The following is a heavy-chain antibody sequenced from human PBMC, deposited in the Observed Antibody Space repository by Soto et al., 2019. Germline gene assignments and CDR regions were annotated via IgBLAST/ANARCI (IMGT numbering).Heavy chain of an antibody. D-gene: IGHD6-19*01. CDR3: VQTTGWPGFDF. J-gene: IGHJ4*02. Sequence: EVQLVESRGGLIQPGGSLILSCAASGFTVSSKYMTWVRQAPGKGLEWVSVIYGGGTTYYADSVKGRFTISRDNSKNTLYLQMNSLRAEDTAVYYCVQTTGWPGFDFWGQGTLVTVSS. CDR2: IYGGGTT. V-gene: IGHV3-53*01. CDR1: GFTVSSKY.